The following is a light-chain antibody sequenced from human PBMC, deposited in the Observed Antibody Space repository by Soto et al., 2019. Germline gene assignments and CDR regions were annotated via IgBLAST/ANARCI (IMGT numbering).Light chain of an antibody. Sequence: SVLTQSPVTLSFSPGEIATLSWKASQAVTSKFLAWYQQKAGQPPRLLILGASTRATGIPDRFSGSGSGTDFTLTISRLEPEDFAVYYCQQYGSSGTFGQGTKVDIK. CDR1: QAVTSKF. CDR2: GAS. J-gene: IGKJ1*01. V-gene: IGKV3-20*01. CDR3: QQYGSSGT.